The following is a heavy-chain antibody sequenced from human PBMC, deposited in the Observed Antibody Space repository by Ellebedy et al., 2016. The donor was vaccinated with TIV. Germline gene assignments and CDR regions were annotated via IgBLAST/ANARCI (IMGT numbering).Heavy chain of an antibody. CDR2: INPDGRPK. J-gene: IGHJ4*02. D-gene: IGHD4-23*01. Sequence: GESLKISCAASGFTFSSYWMHWVRQAPGKGLDWVADINPDGRPKFYVDSVKGRFPISRDNARNSRYLQMNTLSAEDTAVYYCNAGGGNSQWGQGTLVIVSS. CDR3: NAGGGNSQ. V-gene: IGHV3-7*03. CDR1: GFTFSSYW.